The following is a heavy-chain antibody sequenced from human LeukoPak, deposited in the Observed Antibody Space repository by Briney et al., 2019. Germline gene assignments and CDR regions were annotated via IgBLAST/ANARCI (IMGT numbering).Heavy chain of an antibody. J-gene: IGHJ1*01. Sequence: GGSIXSXXXSXIRXXAGXGXXWXGRIXTSGRTNYNPYLKRRVNISVDTCKKQFSLKRSYVPAADTAGYYCARDAPIVAGTQPEYFQHWGQGTLVTVSS. CDR2: IXTSGRT. CDR3: ARDAPIVAGTQPEYFQH. CDR1: GGSIXSXX. V-gene: IGHV4-4*07. D-gene: IGHD6-19*01.